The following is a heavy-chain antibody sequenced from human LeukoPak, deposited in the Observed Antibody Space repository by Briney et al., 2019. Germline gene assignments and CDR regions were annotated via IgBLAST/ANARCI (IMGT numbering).Heavy chain of an antibody. D-gene: IGHD1-26*01. CDR3: ARDRRASGSYSGDAFDI. J-gene: IGHJ3*02. CDR2: IIPIFGTA. Sequence: SVKVSCKASGGTFSSYAISWVRQAPGQGLEWVGGIIPIFGTANYAQKFQGRVTITTDESTSTAYMELSSLRSEDTAVYYCARDRRASGSYSGDAFDIWGQGTMVTVSS. CDR1: GGTFSSYA. V-gene: IGHV1-69*05.